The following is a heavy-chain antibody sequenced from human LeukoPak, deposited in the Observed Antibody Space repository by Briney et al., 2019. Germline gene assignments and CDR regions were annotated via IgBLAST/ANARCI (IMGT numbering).Heavy chain of an antibody. CDR1: GYTFTDYY. V-gene: IGHV1-2*02. Sequence: ASVKVSCKASGYTFTDYYMHWVRQAPGQGLEWMGWINPNSGGTNFAQRFQGRVAMTRDTSISTAYLELGSLRSDDTAVYYCARGHGVYEDYFDYWGQGTLVTVSS. CDR2: INPNSGGT. CDR3: ARGHGVYEDYFDY. J-gene: IGHJ4*02. D-gene: IGHD5/OR15-5a*01.